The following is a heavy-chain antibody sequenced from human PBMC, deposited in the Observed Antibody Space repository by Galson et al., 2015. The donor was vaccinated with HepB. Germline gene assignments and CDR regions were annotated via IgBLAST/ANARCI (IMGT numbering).Heavy chain of an antibody. V-gene: IGHV3-30*18. CDR1: GFTFSSYG. D-gene: IGHD1-26*01. CDR2: ISYDGSNK. Sequence: SLRLSCAASGFTFSSYGMHWVRQAPGKGLEWVAVISYDGSNKYYADSVKGRFTISRDNSENTLYLQMNSLRAEDTAVYYCAKDRWELPIYYMDVWGKGTTVTVSS. J-gene: IGHJ6*03. CDR3: AKDRWELPIYYMDV.